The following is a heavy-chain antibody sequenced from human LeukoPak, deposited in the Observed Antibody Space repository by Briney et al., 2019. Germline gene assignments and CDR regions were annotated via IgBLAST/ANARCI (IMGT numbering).Heavy chain of an antibody. V-gene: IGHV3-21*01. CDR2: ISSSSSYI. D-gene: IGHD2-15*01. J-gene: IGHJ2*01. Sequence: GGSLRLSCAASGFTFSTYTMHWVRQAPGKGLEWVSSISSSSSYIYYADSVKGRFTISRDNAKNSLYLLMNSLRAEDTALYYCARDGRGRDYCSSGSSYWYFDLWGRGTLVTVSS. CDR3: ARDGRGRDYCSSGSSYWYFDL. CDR1: GFTFSTYT.